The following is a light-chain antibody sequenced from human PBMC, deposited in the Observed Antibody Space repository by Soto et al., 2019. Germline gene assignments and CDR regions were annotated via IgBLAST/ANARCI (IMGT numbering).Light chain of an antibody. CDR1: QSVSSNH. CDR2: GAS. Sequence: EIVMTQSPATLSLSPRERATLSCRASQSVSSNHLAWYQQKPGQAPRLLIYGASRRATGIPDRFSGSGSGTDFTLTISRLEPEDFAVYYCQQYGSSTYTFGQGTKVEIK. CDR3: QQYGSSTYT. V-gene: IGKV3-20*01. J-gene: IGKJ2*01.